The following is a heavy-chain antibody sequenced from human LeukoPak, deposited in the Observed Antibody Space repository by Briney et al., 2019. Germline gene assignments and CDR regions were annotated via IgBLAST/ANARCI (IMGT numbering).Heavy chain of an antibody. CDR2: ISGSGGST. CDR1: GFTFDDYG. D-gene: IGHD6-6*01. Sequence: GGSLRLSCAASGFTFDDYGMSWVRQAPGKGLEWVSAISGSGGSTYYADSVKGRFTISRDNSKNTLYLQMNSLRAEDTAVYYCAKGSSSYYYYGMDVWGQGTTVTVSS. V-gene: IGHV3-23*01. CDR3: AKGSSSYYYYGMDV. J-gene: IGHJ6*02.